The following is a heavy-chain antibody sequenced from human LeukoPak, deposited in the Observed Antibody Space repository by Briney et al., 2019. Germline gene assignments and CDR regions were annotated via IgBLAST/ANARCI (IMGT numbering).Heavy chain of an antibody. D-gene: IGHD3-16*02. CDR2: INHSGST. J-gene: IGHJ4*02. CDR3: ANVWGDYRFSPD. V-gene: IGHV4-34*01. Sequence: PSETLSLTCAVYGGSFSGYYWTWIRQPPGKGLERIGDINHSGSTNYNPSLKSRVTISVDTSKNQFSLKLSSVTAADTAVYYCANVWGDYRFSPDWGQGTLVTVSS. CDR1: GGSFSGYY.